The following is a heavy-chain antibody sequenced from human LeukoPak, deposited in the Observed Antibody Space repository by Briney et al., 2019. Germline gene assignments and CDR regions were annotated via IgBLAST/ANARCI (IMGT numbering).Heavy chain of an antibody. J-gene: IGHJ4*02. CDR2: ISGSGGST. CDR3: AKGAITMVRGFPNFDY. V-gene: IGHV3-23*01. CDR1: GFTFSSYA. D-gene: IGHD3-10*01. Sequence: GGSLRLSCAASGFTFSSYAMSWVRQAPGKGLEWVSAISGSGGSTYYADSVKGRFTISRDNSKNTLYLQMNSLRAEDTAVYYCAKGAITMVRGFPNFDYWGQGTLVTVSS.